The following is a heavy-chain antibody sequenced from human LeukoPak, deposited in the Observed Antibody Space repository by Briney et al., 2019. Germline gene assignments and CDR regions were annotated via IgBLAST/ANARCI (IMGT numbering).Heavy chain of an antibody. CDR2: INPNSGGT. D-gene: IGHD4-17*01. CDR1: GYTFTGYY. CDR3: ARAGGPTVTKYYLDY. V-gene: IGHV1-2*06. J-gene: IGHJ4*02. Sequence: ASVKVSCKASGYTFTGYYMHWVRQAPGQGLEWMGRINPNSGGTNYAQKFQGRVTMTRDTSISTAYMELGRLRSDDTAVYYCARAGGPTVTKYYLDYWGQGTLVTVSS.